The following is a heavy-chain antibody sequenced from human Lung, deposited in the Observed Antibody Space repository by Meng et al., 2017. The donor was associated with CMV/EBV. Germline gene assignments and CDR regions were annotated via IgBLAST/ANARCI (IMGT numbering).Heavy chain of an antibody. Sequence: GGSLRLXCAASGFTFSYYSMNWVRQAPGKGLEWVSSISSSSSYIYYADSVKGRFTISRDNAKNSLYLQMNSLRAEDTAVYYCAGFGHRNIWWLGIVGFDYWXKGTXVTVSS. D-gene: IGHD2-21*01. J-gene: IGHJ4*02. CDR3: AGFGHRNIWWLGIVGFDY. CDR2: ISSSSSYI. V-gene: IGHV3-21*01. CDR1: GFTFSYYS.